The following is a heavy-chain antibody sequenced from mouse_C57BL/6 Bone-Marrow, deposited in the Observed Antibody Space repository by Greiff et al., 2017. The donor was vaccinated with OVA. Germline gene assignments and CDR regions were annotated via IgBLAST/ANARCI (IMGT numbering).Heavy chain of an antibody. CDR2: IDPENGDT. J-gene: IGHJ3*01. Sequence: VQLQQSGAELVRPGASVKLSCTASGFNIKDDYMHWVKQRPEQGLEWIGWIDPENGDTEYASKFQGKATITADTSSNTAYLQLSSLTSEDTAVYYCTTAPSWCAYWGQGTLVTVSA. CDR1: GFNIKDDY. CDR3: TTAPSWCAY. V-gene: IGHV14-4*01.